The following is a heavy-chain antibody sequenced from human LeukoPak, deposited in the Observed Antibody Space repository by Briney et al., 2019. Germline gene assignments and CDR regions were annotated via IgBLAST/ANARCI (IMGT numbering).Heavy chain of an antibody. CDR3: ARGGSAYSYAL. Sequence: KPSETLSLTCSVSGDSISSDYWSWIRQLAGKGLEWIGRIYTTGSTNYNPSLKSRVTMSVDMSKNQFSLKLSSVTAADTAVYYCARGGSAYSYALWGQGTLVTVSS. CDR2: IYTTGST. D-gene: IGHD5-18*01. J-gene: IGHJ4*02. V-gene: IGHV4-4*07. CDR1: GDSISSDY.